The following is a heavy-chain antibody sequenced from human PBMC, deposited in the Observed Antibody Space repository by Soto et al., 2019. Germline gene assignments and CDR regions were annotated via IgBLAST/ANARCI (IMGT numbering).Heavy chain of an antibody. CDR3: ASEGGSGWPAEYFQH. V-gene: IGHV5-51*01. CDR2: IYPGDSDT. CDR1: GYSFTSYW. D-gene: IGHD6-25*01. J-gene: IGHJ1*01. Sequence: GESLKISCKGSGYSFTSYWIGWVRQMPGKGLEWMGIIYPGDSDTRYSPSFQGQVTISADKSISTAYLQWSSLKASDTAMYYWASEGGSGWPAEYFQHWGQGTLDTVSS.